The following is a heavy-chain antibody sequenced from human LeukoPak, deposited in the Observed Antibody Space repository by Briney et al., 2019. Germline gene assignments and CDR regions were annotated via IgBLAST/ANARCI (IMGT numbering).Heavy chain of an antibody. V-gene: IGHV3-66*01. CDR3: ARDQMIGTFDI. CDR2: IYSGGNT. Sequence: GGSLRLSCAASGFTVTNNYMSWVRQAPGKGLEWGSVIYSGGNTYYADSVKGRFTISRDNSKNTLYLQMNSLRAEDTAVYYCARDQMIGTFDIWGQGTMVTVSS. J-gene: IGHJ3*02. CDR1: GFTVTNNY. D-gene: IGHD3-16*01.